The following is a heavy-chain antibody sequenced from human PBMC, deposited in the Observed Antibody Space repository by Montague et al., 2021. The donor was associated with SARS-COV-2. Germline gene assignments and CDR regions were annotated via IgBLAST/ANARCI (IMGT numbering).Heavy chain of an antibody. J-gene: IGHJ6*02. CDR2: TYYRSKWYN. Sequence: YAISGDSVSSHSATWNWVRQSPSRGLESLGRTYYRSKWYNDYAVSVRGRVTINPDTSKNQFSLQLNSVTPEDTAIYYCTSGREGNYNVMDVWGQGTTVTVSS. V-gene: IGHV6-1*01. CDR1: GDSVSSHSAT. CDR3: TSGREGNYNVMDV. D-gene: IGHD1-1*01.